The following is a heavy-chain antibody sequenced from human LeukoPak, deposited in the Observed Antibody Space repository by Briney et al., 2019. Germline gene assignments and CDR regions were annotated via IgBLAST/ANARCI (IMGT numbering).Heavy chain of an antibody. D-gene: IGHD1-7*01. CDR2: ISAYNGNT. Sequence: GASVKVSCKASGYTFTSYGISWVRQAPGQGLEWMGWISAYNGNTNYAQKLQGRVTMTTDTSTSTAYMELRSLRSDDTAVYYCALNLSWNYAIDYYYGMDVWGQGTTVTVSS. CDR1: GYTFTSYG. J-gene: IGHJ6*02. V-gene: IGHV1-18*01. CDR3: ALNLSWNYAIDYYYGMDV.